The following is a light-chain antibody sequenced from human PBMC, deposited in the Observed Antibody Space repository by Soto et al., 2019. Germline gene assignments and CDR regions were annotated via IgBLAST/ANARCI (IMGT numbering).Light chain of an antibody. CDR2: GAS. V-gene: IGKV3-20*01. J-gene: IGKJ1*01. Sequence: TVLTQFPGTLSLSPGERAALSCRASQSVSSDWLAWYQQKPGQPPRLLIYGASNRATGIPDRFSGSGSGTDFTLTISRLEPEDFAFYFCQDYNGSPPTFGQGTMVEIK. CDR3: QDYNGSPPT. CDR1: QSVSSDW.